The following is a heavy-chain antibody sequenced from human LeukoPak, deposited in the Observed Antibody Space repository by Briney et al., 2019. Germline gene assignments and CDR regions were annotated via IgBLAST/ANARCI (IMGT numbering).Heavy chain of an antibody. J-gene: IGHJ4*02. V-gene: IGHV4-39*01. CDR3: ARLKRYFEVMY. Sequence: PSETLSLTCTVSGGSISGSSYYWGWIRQPPGKGLEWIGSIYYSGSTYYNPSLKSRVTISVDTSKNQFSLKLSSVTAADTAVYYCARLKRYFEVMYWGQGTLVTVSS. CDR2: IYYSGST. D-gene: IGHD3-9*01. CDR1: GGSISGSSYY.